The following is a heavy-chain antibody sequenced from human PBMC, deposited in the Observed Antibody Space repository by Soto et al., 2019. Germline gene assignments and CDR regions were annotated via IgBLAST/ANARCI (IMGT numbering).Heavy chain of an antibody. CDR1: GGSISSSSYY. CDR3: ARQGLDLLWLGETPYYGMDV. J-gene: IGHJ6*02. V-gene: IGHV4-39*01. CDR2: IYYSGST. Sequence: PSETLSLTCTVSGGSISSSSYYWGWIRQPPGKGLEWIGSIYYSGSTYYNPSLKSRVTISVDTSKNQFSLKLSSVTAADTAVYYCARQGLDLLWLGETPYYGMDVWGQGTTVTVSS. D-gene: IGHD3-10*01.